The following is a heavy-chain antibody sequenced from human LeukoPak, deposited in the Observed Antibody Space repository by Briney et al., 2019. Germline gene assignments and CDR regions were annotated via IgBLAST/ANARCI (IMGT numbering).Heavy chain of an antibody. CDR3: ARGGYSSSLYDY. V-gene: IGHV1-2*02. CDR1: GYTFTAYY. Sequence: ASVRVSCKTSGYTFTAYYMHWVRQAPGQGLEWMGWINPINPNSDDIHYAQKFWGRVTMTRDTSISTAYVELSSLRADDTAVYYCARGGYSSSLYDYWGQGTLVTVSS. D-gene: IGHD6-13*01. J-gene: IGHJ4*02. CDR2: INPINPNSDDI.